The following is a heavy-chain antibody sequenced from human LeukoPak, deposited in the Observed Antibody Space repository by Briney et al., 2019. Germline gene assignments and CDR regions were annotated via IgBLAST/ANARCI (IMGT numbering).Heavy chain of an antibody. J-gene: IGHJ4*02. CDR3: ARQGYSSSCPGTFDY. CDR1: GYSFTSYW. D-gene: IGHD6-13*01. V-gene: IGHV5-51*01. CDR2: IYPGDSDT. Sequence: GESLKISCKGSGYSFTSYWIGWVRQMPGTGLEWMGIIYPGDSDTRYSPSFQGQVTISADKSIITAYLQWSSLKASDTAMYYCARQGYSSSCPGTFDYWGQGTLVTVSS.